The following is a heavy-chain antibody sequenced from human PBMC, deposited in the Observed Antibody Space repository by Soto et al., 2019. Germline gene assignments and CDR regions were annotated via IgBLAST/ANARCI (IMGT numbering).Heavy chain of an antibody. V-gene: IGHV5-51*01. CDR3: ARAPYSSSWYVDY. Sequence: GESLKISCKGSGYNFSSYWIGWVRQMPGKGLEWMGIIYPGDSDTRYSPSFQGQVTISADKSISTAYLQWSSLKASDTAMYYCARAPYSSSWYVDYWGQGTLVTVSS. D-gene: IGHD6-13*01. CDR2: IYPGDSDT. J-gene: IGHJ4*02. CDR1: GYNFSSYW.